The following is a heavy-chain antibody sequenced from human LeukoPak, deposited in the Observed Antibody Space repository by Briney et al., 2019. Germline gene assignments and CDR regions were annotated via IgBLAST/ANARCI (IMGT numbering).Heavy chain of an antibody. Sequence: GGSLKISCKGSGYSFTSYWIGWVRQMPGKGLEWMGIIYPGDSDTRYSPSFQGQVTISADKSISTAYLQWSSLKASDTAMYYCARQTYSGSYYPVFSFDYWGQGTLVTVSS. J-gene: IGHJ4*02. D-gene: IGHD1-26*01. CDR3: ARQTYSGSYYPVFSFDY. CDR2: IYPGDSDT. V-gene: IGHV5-51*01. CDR1: GYSFTSYW.